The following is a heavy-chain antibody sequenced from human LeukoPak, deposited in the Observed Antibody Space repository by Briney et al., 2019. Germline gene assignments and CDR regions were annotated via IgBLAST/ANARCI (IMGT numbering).Heavy chain of an antibody. Sequence: GGSLRLSCAASGFTFSSYSMNWVRQAPGKGLEWVSSISSSSSYIYYADSVKGRFTISRDNAKNSLYLHMNSLRGEDTAVYYCARDREGYQLPQMRSYFYLDVWGKGTTVT. CDR3: ARDREGYQLPQMRSYFYLDV. J-gene: IGHJ6*03. V-gene: IGHV3-21*01. D-gene: IGHD2-2*01. CDR1: GFTFSSYS. CDR2: ISSSSSYI.